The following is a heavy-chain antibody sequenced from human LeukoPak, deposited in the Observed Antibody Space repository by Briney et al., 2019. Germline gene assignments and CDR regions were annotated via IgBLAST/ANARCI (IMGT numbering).Heavy chain of an antibody. CDR2: IYYSGRT. CDR3: ARRRYYDGSGYLE. Sequence: SETLSLTCSVSGDSISRSDSYWGWIRQPPGKGLEWLGTIYYSGRTYYSPSLKSRVTMSVDTPNNQFSLNLRSVTAADTAVYYCARRRYYDGSGYLEWGQGTLLSVSS. J-gene: IGHJ1*01. D-gene: IGHD3-22*01. CDR1: GDSISRSDSY. V-gene: IGHV4-39*01.